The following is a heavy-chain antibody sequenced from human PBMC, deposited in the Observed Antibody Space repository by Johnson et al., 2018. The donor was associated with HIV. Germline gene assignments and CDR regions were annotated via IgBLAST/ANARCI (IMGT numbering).Heavy chain of an antibody. D-gene: IGHD2-15*01. V-gene: IGHV3-11*04. J-gene: IGHJ3*02. CDR2: ISSSGSTI. Sequence: QMQLVESGGGLVKPGGSLRLSCAASGFTFSDFYMSWIRQAPGKGLEWVSYISSSGSTIYSADSVQGRFTISRDNAKNSLYLQMNSLRAEDTAVYYCARSKDCSGGSCPDGFDIWGQGTMVIVS. CDR3: ARSKDCSGGSCPDGFDI. CDR1: GFTFSDFY.